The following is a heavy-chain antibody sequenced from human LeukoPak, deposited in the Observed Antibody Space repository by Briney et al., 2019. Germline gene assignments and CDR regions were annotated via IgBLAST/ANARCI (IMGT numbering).Heavy chain of an antibody. CDR3: ARGPELDFDY. Sequence: ASVKVSCKASGYTFTSYYMHWVRQAPGQGLEWMGIINPSGGSTSYAQKFQGRVTMTRDTSISTAYMELSRLRSDDTAVYYCARGPELDFDYWGQGTLVTVSS. CDR1: GYTFTSYY. D-gene: IGHD3-10*01. V-gene: IGHV1-46*01. J-gene: IGHJ4*02. CDR2: INPSGGST.